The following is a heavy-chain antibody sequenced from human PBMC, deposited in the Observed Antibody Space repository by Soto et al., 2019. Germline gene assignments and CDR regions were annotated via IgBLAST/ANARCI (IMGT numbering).Heavy chain of an antibody. CDR2: IGAYNGNT. J-gene: IGHJ4*02. CDR1: GYTFTSYG. D-gene: IGHD6-13*01. CDR3: ARNSRITVIAARPKCIAAAGTLGY. Sequence: QGQRVQSGAEVKKPGASVKVSGKASGYTFTSYGISWVRQAPGQGLECMRWIGAYNGNTNYAQELQGRETLTTDTSTSTANMELRSLRSDDTAVYYCARNSRITVIAARPKCIAAAGTLGYGGQGTLVTVSS. V-gene: IGHV1-18*01.